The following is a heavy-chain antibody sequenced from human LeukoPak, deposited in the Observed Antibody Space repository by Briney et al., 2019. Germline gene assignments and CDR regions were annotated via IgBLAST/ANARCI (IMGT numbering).Heavy chain of an antibody. D-gene: IGHD6-13*01. CDR1: GFTFSSYI. CDR2: ISSSSSTI. V-gene: IGHV3-48*01. CDR3: AREGYSSSWYYFDY. Sequence: PGGSLRLSCAASGFTFSSYIMNWVRQAPGKGLEWVSYISSSSSTIYYADSVKGRFTISRDNAKNSLYLQMNSLRAEDTAVYYCAREGYSSSWYYFDYWGQGTLVTVSS. J-gene: IGHJ4*02.